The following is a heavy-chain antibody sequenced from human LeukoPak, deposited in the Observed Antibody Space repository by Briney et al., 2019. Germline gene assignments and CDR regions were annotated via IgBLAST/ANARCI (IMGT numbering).Heavy chain of an antibody. V-gene: IGHV1-2*02. CDR3: ARDFNTPSLDY. CDR2: ISPNSGGT. D-gene: IGHD2/OR15-2a*01. CDR1: GYTFSDYY. J-gene: IGHJ4*02. Sequence: ASVEVSCKASGYTFSDYYIHWVRQAPGQGREWMGWISPNSGGTNYAQKFQGRVIMTTDTSISTAYMELSRLRSDDTAVYYCARDFNTPSLDYWGQGTLVTVSS.